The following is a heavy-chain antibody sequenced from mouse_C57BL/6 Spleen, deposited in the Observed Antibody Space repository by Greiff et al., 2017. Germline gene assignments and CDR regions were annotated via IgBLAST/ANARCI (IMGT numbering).Heavy chain of an antibody. CDR1: GYAFSSSW. J-gene: IGHJ3*01. D-gene: IGHD1-1*01. CDR3: ARNYYGSSVLAY. Sequence: QVQLKQSGPELVKPGASVKISCKASGYAFSSSWMNWVKQRPGKGLEWIGRIYPGDGDTNYNGKFKGKATLTADKSSSTAYMQLSSLTSEDSAVYLCARNYYGSSVLAYWGQGTLVTVSA. CDR2: IYPGDGDT. V-gene: IGHV1-82*01.